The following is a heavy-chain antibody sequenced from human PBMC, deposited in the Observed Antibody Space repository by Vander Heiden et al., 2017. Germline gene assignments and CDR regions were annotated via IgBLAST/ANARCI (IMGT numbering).Heavy chain of an antibody. D-gene: IGHD5-18*01. Sequence: QVQLQESGPGLAKPSQTLSLTCTVSRGSISRANYYWTWIRQPPGKGLEWIGYIFYMGKTDYNPSLKSRVSISIDTSKNQFSLKVSSVTAADTALYYCARETNIAQTSMAHFDLWGQGTLVTVSS. CDR2: IFYMGKT. J-gene: IGHJ1*01. V-gene: IGHV4-31*03. CDR1: RGSISRANYY. CDR3: ARETNIAQTSMAHFDL.